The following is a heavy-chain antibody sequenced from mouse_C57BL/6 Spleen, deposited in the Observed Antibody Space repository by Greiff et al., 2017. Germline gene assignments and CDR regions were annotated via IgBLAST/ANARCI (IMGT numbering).Heavy chain of an antibody. CDR1: GYSITSGYY. J-gene: IGHJ3*01. D-gene: IGHD1-1*01. V-gene: IGHV3-6*01. Sequence: EVQVVESGPGLVKPSQSLSLTCSVTGYSITSGYYWNWIRQFPGNKLEWMGYISYDGSNNYNPSLKNRISITRDTSKNQFFLKLNSVTTEDTATYYCANSSGIAYWGQGTLVTVSA. CDR3: ANSSGIAY. CDR2: ISYDGSN.